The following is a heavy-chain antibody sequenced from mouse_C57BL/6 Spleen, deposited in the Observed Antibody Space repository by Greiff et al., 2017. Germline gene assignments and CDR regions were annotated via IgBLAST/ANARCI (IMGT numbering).Heavy chain of an antibody. V-gene: IGHV1-55*01. CDR2: IYPGSGST. J-gene: IGHJ1*03. CDR1: GYTFTSYW. D-gene: IGHD1-1*01. Sequence: QVQLQQPGAELVKPGASVKMSCKASGYTFTSYWITWVKQRPGQGLEWIGDIYPGSGSTNYNEKFKGKATLTVDTSSSTADKQLSSLISEDSAVYYWDRGTTVVATEWYFDVWGTGTTVTVSS. CDR3: DRGTTVVATEWYFDV.